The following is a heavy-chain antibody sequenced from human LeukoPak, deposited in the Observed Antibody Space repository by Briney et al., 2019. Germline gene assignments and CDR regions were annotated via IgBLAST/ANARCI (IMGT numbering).Heavy chain of an antibody. D-gene: IGHD1-1*01. CDR1: GYTLTELS. V-gene: IGHV1-24*01. Sequence: ASVRVSCKVSGYTLTELSMHWVRQAPGKGREWMGGFDPEDGETIYAQKFQGRVTLTEDTSTDPAYMELSSLRSEDTAVYYCATASPNNWNANFDYWGQGTLVTVSS. CDR3: ATASPNNWNANFDY. J-gene: IGHJ4*02. CDR2: FDPEDGET.